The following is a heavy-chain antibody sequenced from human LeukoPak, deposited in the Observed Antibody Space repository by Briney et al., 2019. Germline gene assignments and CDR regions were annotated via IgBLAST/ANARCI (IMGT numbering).Heavy chain of an antibody. D-gene: IGHD3-22*01. CDR1: GFTFSSYA. J-gene: IGHJ4*02. Sequence: TGGSLRLSCAASGFTFSSYAMSWVRQALGKGLGWVSAISGRGGSTYYADSVKGRFTISRDNSKNTLYLQMNSLRAEDTAVYYCGREGAYYDSSGYYYDPDFDYWGQGTLVTVSS. V-gene: IGHV3-23*01. CDR3: GREGAYYDSSGYYYDPDFDY. CDR2: ISGRGGST.